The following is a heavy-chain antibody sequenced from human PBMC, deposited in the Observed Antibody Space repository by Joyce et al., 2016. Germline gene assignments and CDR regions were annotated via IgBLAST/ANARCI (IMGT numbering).Heavy chain of an antibody. V-gene: IGHV3-7*03. CDR3: ASSSSSLYDSGNYYHLPYFDS. J-gene: IGHJ4*02. CDR2: IKQDGSEK. CDR1: GLTFRDYW. D-gene: IGHD3-10*01. Sequence: EVQLVESGGGLVQPGGSLRLSCAASGLTFRDYWMTWVRQAPGKGLEWVANIKQDGSEKYYVDSVKGRFTISRDNAKNSLYLQMNSLRAEDAAMYYGASSSSSLYDSGNYYHLPYFDSWGQGTLVTVSS.